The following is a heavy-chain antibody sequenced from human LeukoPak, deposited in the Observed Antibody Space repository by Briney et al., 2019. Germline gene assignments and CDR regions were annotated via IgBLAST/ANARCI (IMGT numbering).Heavy chain of an antibody. V-gene: IGHV4-39*07. D-gene: IGHD3-22*01. Sequence: PSETLSLTCTVSGGSISTYYWGWIRQPPGKGLEWIGSIYYSGSTYYNPSLKSRVTISVDTSKNQFSLKLSSVTAADTAVYYCASIGAGYYYDSSGYIDYWGQGALVTVSS. CDR2: IYYSGST. CDR1: GGSISTYY. J-gene: IGHJ4*02. CDR3: ASIGAGYYYDSSGYIDY.